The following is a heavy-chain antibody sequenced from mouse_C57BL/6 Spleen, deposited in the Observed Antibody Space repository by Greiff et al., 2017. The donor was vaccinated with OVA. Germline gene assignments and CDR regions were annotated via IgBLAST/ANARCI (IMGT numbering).Heavy chain of an antibody. Sequence: QVQLQQPGAELVMPGASVKLSCKASGYTFTSYWMNWVKQRPGKGLEWIGEIDPSDSYTNYNQKFKGKSTLTVDKSSSTAYMQLSSLTSEDSAVYYCARSTTVVANFDYWGQVTTLTVSS. CDR3: ARSTTVVANFDY. J-gene: IGHJ2*01. V-gene: IGHV1-69*01. CDR2: IDPSDSYT. D-gene: IGHD1-1*01. CDR1: GYTFTSYW.